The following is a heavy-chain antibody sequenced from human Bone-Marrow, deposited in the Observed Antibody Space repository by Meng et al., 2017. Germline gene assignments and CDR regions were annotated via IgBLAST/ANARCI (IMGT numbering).Heavy chain of an antibody. CDR3: ARDNYDILTGYNWFDP. V-gene: IGHV1-46*01. J-gene: IGHJ5*02. CDR1: GYTFTSYY. D-gene: IGHD3-9*01. Sequence: ASVKVSCKASGYTFTSYYMHWVRQAPGQGLEWMGIINPSGGSTSYAQKFQGRVTMTRDTSTSTVYMELSSLRSEDTAVYYCARDNYDILTGYNWFDPWGQGTLVTVSS. CDR2: INPSGGST.